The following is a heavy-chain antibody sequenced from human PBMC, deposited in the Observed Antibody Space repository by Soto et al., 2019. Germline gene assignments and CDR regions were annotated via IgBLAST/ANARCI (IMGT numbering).Heavy chain of an antibody. D-gene: IGHD6-13*01. J-gene: IGHJ6*01. CDR2: IYDSGST. CDR1: GGSISSYY. V-gene: IGHV4-59*01. CDR3: ATELTAADV. Sequence: SETLSLTCTVSGGSISSYYWSWIRQPPGKGLEWILYIYDSGSTNYNPSLKSRVTISVGTSKNHFSLKLSSVTAADTAVYYCATELTAADVWGQGTTATVSS.